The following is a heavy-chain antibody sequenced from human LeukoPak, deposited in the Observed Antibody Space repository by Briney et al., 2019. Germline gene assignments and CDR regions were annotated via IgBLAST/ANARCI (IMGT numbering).Heavy chain of an antibody. V-gene: IGHV1-18*01. Sequence: GASVKVSCKASGYTFTSYGISWVRQAPGQGLEWMGWISAYNGNTNYAQKLQGRVIMTTDTSTSTAYMELRSLRSDDTAVYYCARDKRFGYSSSWYEDYWGQGTLVTVSS. CDR1: GYTFTSYG. J-gene: IGHJ4*02. D-gene: IGHD6-13*01. CDR2: ISAYNGNT. CDR3: ARDKRFGYSSSWYEDY.